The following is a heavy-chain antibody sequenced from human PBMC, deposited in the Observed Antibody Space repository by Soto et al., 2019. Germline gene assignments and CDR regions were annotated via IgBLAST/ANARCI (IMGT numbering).Heavy chain of an antibody. V-gene: IGHV3-30*18. CDR1: GFTFSSYG. CDR2: ISYDGSNK. Sequence: QVQLVESGGGVVQPGRSLRLSCAASGFTFSSYGMHWVRQAPGKGLEWVAVISYDGSNKYYADSVKGRFTISRDNSKNTLYLQMNSLRAEDTAGYYCAKDGGSNPFYYYYGMDVWGQGTTVTVSS. J-gene: IGHJ6*02. CDR3: AKDGGSNPFYYYYGMDV. D-gene: IGHD4-4*01.